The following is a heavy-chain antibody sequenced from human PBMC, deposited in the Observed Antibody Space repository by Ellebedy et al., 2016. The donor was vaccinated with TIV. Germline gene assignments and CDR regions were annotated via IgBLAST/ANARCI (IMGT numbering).Heavy chain of an antibody. V-gene: IGHV3-30*04. CDR2: ISYDGSTM. CDR3: ARDRDDYLSGTKGGWFDP. D-gene: IGHD3-16*01. J-gene: IGHJ5*02. Sequence: GESLKISCAASGFTFSNYAMHWVRQAPGKGLEWVAVISYDGSTMDYTDSVKGRFTISRDNSKNTLYVHMNSLRAEDTAVYYCARDRDDYLSGTKGGWFDPWGQGTLVTVSS. CDR1: GFTFSNYA.